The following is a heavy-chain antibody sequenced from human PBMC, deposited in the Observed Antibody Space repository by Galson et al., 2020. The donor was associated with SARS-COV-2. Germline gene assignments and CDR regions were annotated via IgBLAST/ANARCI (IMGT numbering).Heavy chain of an antibody. CDR2: FSGSGDTT. V-gene: IGHV3-23*01. Sequence: GGSLRLSCAASGFTFSSYAMSWVRQAPGKGLEWVSGFSGSGDTTYYADSVKGRFIISRDNSKNTLYLQMNSLRADDTAVYYCAKDKLVDYGSGSYSPADYWGQGTLVTVSS. CDR1: GFTFSSYA. J-gene: IGHJ4*02. CDR3: AKDKLVDYGSGSYSPADY. D-gene: IGHD3-10*01.